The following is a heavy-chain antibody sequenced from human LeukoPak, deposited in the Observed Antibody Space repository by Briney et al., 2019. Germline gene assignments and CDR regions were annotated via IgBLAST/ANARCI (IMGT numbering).Heavy chain of an antibody. CDR1: GFTFNAYG. J-gene: IGHJ4*02. CDR3: AKDGLYYDFWSGSPAYYFDY. V-gene: IGHV3-30*02. CDR2: IWYDGSKK. D-gene: IGHD3-3*01. Sequence: GGSLRLSCAVSGFTFNAYGMHWVRQAPGKGLEWVAFIWYDGSKKYYADSVKGRFTISRDNSKNTLYLQMNSLRAEDTAVYYCAKDGLYYDFWSGSPAYYFDYWGQGTLVTVSS.